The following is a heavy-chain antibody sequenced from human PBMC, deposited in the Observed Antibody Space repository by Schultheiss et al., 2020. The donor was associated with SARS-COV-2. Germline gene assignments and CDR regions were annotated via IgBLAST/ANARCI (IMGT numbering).Heavy chain of an antibody. CDR3: ARGGLYDSGGQYYYGMDV. J-gene: IGHJ6*02. CDR1: GGSISSYY. D-gene: IGHD3-22*01. V-gene: IGHV4-59*12. CDR2: IYHSGRT. Sequence: SETLSLTCTVSGGSISSYYWSWIRQSPGKGLEWIGSIYHSGRTYYNPSLKSQVTISVDTSKNQFSLKLSSVTAADTAVYYCARGGLYDSGGQYYYGMDVWGQGTTVTVSS.